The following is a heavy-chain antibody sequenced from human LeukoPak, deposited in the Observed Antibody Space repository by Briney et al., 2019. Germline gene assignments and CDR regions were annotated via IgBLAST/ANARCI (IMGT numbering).Heavy chain of an antibody. V-gene: IGHV4-31*03. Sequence: SETLSLTCTVSGGSISSGGYYWSWIRQHPGKGLERIGYIYYSGSTYYNPSLKSRVTISVDTSKNQFSLKLSSVTAADTAVYYCARAPGSYSSSSYYYMDVWGKGTTVTVSS. CDR3: ARAPGSYSSSSYYYMDV. D-gene: IGHD6-6*01. CDR2: IYYSGST. CDR1: GGSISSGGYY. J-gene: IGHJ6*03.